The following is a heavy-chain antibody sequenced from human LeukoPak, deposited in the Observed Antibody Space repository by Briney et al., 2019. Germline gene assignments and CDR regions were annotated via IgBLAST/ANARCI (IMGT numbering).Heavy chain of an antibody. D-gene: IGHD2-21*02. J-gene: IGHJ3*02. CDR2: IYHSGST. CDR1: HYSISSTYY. V-gene: IGHV4-38-2*02. Sequence: SETLSLTCTVSHYSISSTYYWGWIRQPPGKGMEWIASIYHSGSTHYNPSLKSPVTISIDTPKNQFSLKMNSATAADTAMYFCARVGKAYCGADCYPPGAFDIWGQGTMVTVSS. CDR3: ARVGKAYCGADCYPPGAFDI.